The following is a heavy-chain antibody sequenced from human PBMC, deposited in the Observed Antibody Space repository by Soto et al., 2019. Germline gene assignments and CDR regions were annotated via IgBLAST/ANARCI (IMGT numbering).Heavy chain of an antibody. J-gene: IGHJ4*02. CDR2: IYPGDSDT. D-gene: IGHD3-10*01. Sequence: PGASLKISCKGSGYSFTSYWIVWVRQMPGKGLEWMGIIYPGDSDTRYSPSFQGQFTISADKSISTAYLQWSSLKASDTAMYYCARLPYYYGSGRYVDYWGQGTLVTVSS. CDR3: ARLPYYYGSGRYVDY. V-gene: IGHV5-51*01. CDR1: GYSFTSYW.